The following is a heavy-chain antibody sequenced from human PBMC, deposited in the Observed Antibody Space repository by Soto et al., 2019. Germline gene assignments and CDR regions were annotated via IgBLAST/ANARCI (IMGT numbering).Heavy chain of an antibody. CDR2: INPNSGGT. Sequence: ASVKVSCKASGYTFTGYYMHWVRQAPGQGLERMGWINPNSGGTNYAQKFQGWVTMTRDTSISTAYMELSRLRSDDTAVYYCARVAYGDYEEAYYGMDVWGQGTTVTVSS. J-gene: IGHJ6*02. V-gene: IGHV1-2*04. CDR1: GYTFTGYY. D-gene: IGHD4-17*01. CDR3: ARVAYGDYEEAYYGMDV.